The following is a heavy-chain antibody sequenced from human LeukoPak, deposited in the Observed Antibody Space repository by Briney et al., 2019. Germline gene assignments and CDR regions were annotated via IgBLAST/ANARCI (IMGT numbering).Heavy chain of an antibody. CDR3: ARGLVGATAGSY. J-gene: IGHJ4*02. D-gene: IGHD1-26*01. V-gene: IGHV1-2*02. CDR2: ISPNSGST. Sequence: ASVKVSCKASGYTFTGYYMHWVRQAPGQGLEWMGGISPNSGSTNYEQKFQGRVTMTRDTSISTAYMELSRLRSDATAVYYCARGLVGATAGSYWGQGTLVTVSS. CDR1: GYTFTGYY.